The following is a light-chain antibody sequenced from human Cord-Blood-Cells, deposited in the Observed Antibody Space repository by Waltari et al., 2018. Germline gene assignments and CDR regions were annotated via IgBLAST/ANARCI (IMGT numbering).Light chain of an antibody. Sequence: EIVLTQSPATLSLSPGERATLSCRASQSVSSYLAWYQQKPGQAPRLLIYGASNRATGIPAWFSGSGSGTDFTLTISSLEPEDFAVYYCQQRSNWRVTFGGGTKVEIK. CDR1: QSVSSY. V-gene: IGKV3-11*01. J-gene: IGKJ4*01. CDR3: QQRSNWRVT. CDR2: GAS.